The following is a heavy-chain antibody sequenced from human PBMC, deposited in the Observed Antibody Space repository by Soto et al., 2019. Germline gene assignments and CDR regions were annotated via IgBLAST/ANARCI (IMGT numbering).Heavy chain of an antibody. Sequence: EVQLLESGGGLVQPGGSLKMSCAASGFIFSSKYMSWVRQAPGKGLEWVSGISSTGGSTHYANSVKGRVTISRDNSTHTLYLRMDSLRAEDTSVYYCAKGTGDSWTTFHVDSWGQGTVVTVSS. D-gene: IGHD3-16*01. CDR2: ISSTGGST. J-gene: IGHJ4*02. CDR3: AKGTGDSWTTFHVDS. CDR1: GFIFSSKY. V-gene: IGHV3-23*01.